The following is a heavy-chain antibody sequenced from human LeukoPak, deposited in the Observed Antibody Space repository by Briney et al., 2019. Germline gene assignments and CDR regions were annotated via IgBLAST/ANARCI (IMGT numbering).Heavy chain of an antibody. CDR1: GFTFGDYA. CDR3: TRDQGGYGDYVDY. Sequence: GGSLRLSCTASGFTFGDYATSWFRQAPGKGLEWVGFIRSKAYGGTTEYAASVKGRFTISRDDSKSIAYLQMNSLKTEDTAVYYCTRDQGGYGDYVDYWGQGTLVTVSS. D-gene: IGHD4-17*01. J-gene: IGHJ4*02. V-gene: IGHV3-49*03. CDR2: IRSKAYGGTT.